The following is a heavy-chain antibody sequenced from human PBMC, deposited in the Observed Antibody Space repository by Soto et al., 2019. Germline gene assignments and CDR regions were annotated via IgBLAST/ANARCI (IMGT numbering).Heavy chain of an antibody. J-gene: IGHJ4*02. V-gene: IGHV4-4*02. D-gene: IGHD1-7*01. CDR3: ASRDPGTSVDY. Sequence: SETLSLTCAVSGGSFTSNNWWTWVRQPPGQGLEWIGEIYRTGSTNYNPSLKSRVTISLDKSENQFSLKVTSLIAADTAVYYCASRDPGTSVDYWGQGTLVTVSS. CDR1: GGSFTSNNW. CDR2: IYRTGST.